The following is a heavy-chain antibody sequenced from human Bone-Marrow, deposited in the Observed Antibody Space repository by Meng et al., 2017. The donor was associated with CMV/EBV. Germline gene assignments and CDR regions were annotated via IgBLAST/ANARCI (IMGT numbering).Heavy chain of an antibody. J-gene: IGHJ6*02. Sequence: SQTLSLTCAVYGGSFSGYYWSWIRQPPGKGLEWIGYIYYSGSTNYNPSLKSRVTISVDTSKNQFSLKLSSVTAADTAVYYCAGSYYDFWSGYSAADYYYYYGMDVWGQGTTVTVSS. CDR2: IYYSGST. V-gene: IGHV4-59*01. D-gene: IGHD3-3*01. CDR3: AGSYYDFWSGYSAADYYYYYGMDV. CDR1: GGSFSGYY.